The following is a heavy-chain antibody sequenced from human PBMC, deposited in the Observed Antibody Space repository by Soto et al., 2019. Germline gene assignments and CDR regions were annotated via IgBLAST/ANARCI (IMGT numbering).Heavy chain of an antibody. CDR1: GYTFTSYG. CDR3: ARFGLQVGELLDYYYGMDV. Sequence: ASVKVSCKASGYTFTSYGISWVRQAPGQGLEWMGWISAYNGNTNYAQKLQGRVTMTTDTSTSTAHMELRSLRSDDTAVYYCARFGLQVGELLDYYYGMDVWGQGTRVTVSS. J-gene: IGHJ6*02. CDR2: ISAYNGNT. D-gene: IGHD3-10*01. V-gene: IGHV1-18*04.